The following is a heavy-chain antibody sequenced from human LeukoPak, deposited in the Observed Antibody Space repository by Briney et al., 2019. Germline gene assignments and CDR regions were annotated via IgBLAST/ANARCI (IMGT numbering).Heavy chain of an antibody. Sequence: SETLSLTCTVSGGSISSYYWSWIRQPAGKGLEWIGRIYTSGSTNYNPSLKSRVTMSVDTSKNQFSLKPSSVTAADTAVYYCARENTVSSSSGFDYWGQGTLVTVSS. CDR1: GGSISSYY. V-gene: IGHV4-4*07. CDR2: IYTSGST. CDR3: ARENTVSSSSGFDY. D-gene: IGHD6-6*01. J-gene: IGHJ4*02.